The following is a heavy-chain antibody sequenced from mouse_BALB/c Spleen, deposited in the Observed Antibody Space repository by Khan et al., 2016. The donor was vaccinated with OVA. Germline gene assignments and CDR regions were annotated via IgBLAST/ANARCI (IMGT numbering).Heavy chain of an antibody. CDR3: ARIYGGDFDY. D-gene: IGHD1-1*01. Sequence: EVQLQESGPGLVKPSQSLSITCTVTGYSITTDYAWNWIRQFPGSKLEWMGHISYSGNTKYNPSLKSRISITRDTSKNQFFLQLKSVTTEDTARYYCARIYGGDFDYWGQGTTLTVSS. J-gene: IGHJ2*01. CDR2: ISYSGNT. V-gene: IGHV3-2*02. CDR1: GYSITTDYA.